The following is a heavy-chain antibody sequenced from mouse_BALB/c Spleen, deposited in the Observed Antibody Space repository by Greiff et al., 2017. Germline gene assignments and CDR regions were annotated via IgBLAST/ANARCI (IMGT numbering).Heavy chain of an antibody. CDR3: ARRGSTIPLDY. Sequence: EVNVVESGGDLVKPGGSLKLSCAASGFTFSSYGMSWVRQTPDKRLEWVATISSGGSYTYYPDSVKGRFTISRDNAKNTLYLQMSSLKSEDTAMYYCARRGSTIPLDYWGQGTTLTVSS. D-gene: IGHD2-1*01. V-gene: IGHV5-6*02. CDR1: GFTFSSYG. CDR2: ISSGGSYT. J-gene: IGHJ2*01.